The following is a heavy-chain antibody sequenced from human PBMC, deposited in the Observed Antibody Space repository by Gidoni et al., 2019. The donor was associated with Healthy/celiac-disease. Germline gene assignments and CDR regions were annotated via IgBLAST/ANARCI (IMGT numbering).Heavy chain of an antibody. Sequence: EVQLVESGGGLVQPGGSLKLPCAASGFNFSGSAMHWFRQASGKGLEWVGRIRSKANSYATAYAASVKGRFTISRDDSKNTAYLQMNSLKTEDTAVYYCTRQGAYCSSTSCYVWGQGTLVTVSS. V-gene: IGHV3-73*02. J-gene: IGHJ4*02. CDR2: IRSKANSYAT. CDR3: TRQGAYCSSTSCYV. CDR1: GFNFSGSA. D-gene: IGHD2-2*01.